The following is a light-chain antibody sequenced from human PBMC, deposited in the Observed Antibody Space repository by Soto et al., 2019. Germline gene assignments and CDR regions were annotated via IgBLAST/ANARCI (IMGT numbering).Light chain of an antibody. CDR1: QSISSW. V-gene: IGKV1-39*01. CDR2: AAS. CDR3: QQSHSGWT. Sequence: EIQMTQTQSSLSASVGDRVTITCRASQSISSWLAWYQQKPGKAPKLLIYAASSLQTGVPSRFSGSGSGTDFTLSISSLQPEDFATYYCQQSHSGWTFGQGTKVDI. J-gene: IGKJ1*01.